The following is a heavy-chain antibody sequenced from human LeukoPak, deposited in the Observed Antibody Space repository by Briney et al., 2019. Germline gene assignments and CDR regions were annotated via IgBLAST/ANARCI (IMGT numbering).Heavy chain of an antibody. D-gene: IGHD3-10*01. V-gene: IGHV4-39*01. Sequence: SETLSLTCTVSGGSISSRNYYWGWIRQPPGKGQEWIGNIHYSGSTNYSPSLKSRVTISVDTSKNQFSLKLSSVTAADTAVYYCAKYTYLYDSERLLRAFDIWGQGTMVTVSS. CDR1: GGSISSRNYY. J-gene: IGHJ3*02. CDR2: IHYSGST. CDR3: AKYTYLYDSERLLRAFDI.